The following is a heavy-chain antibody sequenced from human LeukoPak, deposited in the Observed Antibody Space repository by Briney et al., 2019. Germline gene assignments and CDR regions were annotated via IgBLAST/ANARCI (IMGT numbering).Heavy chain of an antibody. CDR1: GYTFTGYY. CDR2: INPKRGGT. D-gene: IGHD5-18*01. Sequence: SVKVSCKASGYTFTGYYMHWVRQAPGQGLEWRVWINPKRGGTNYAQKFQGRVTMTMDTSISTSYMELSRLRSDDTAVYYCAREGADTAMVKTHFDYWGQGTLVTVSS. CDR3: AREGADTAMVKTHFDY. V-gene: IGHV1-2*02. J-gene: IGHJ4*02.